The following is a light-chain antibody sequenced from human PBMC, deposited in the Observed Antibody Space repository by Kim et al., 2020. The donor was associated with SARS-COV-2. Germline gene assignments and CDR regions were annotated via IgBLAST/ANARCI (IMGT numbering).Light chain of an antibody. CDR2: EVS. CDR3: YAFAGSDSYL. Sequence: PGQSVTISWTGTRSDGGSYNSVSWYQKNPGKAPKPIIFEVSKPSGVPDRFSGSKSGNTASLTISGLQAEDEADYYCYAFAGSDSYLFGTGTKVTVL. V-gene: IGLV2-11*03. J-gene: IGLJ1*01. CDR1: RSDGGSYNS.